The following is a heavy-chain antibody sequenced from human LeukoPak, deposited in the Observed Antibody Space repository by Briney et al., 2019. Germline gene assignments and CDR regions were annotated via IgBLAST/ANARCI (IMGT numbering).Heavy chain of an antibody. J-gene: IGHJ4*02. CDR3: ARGLSLGAASLDY. V-gene: IGHV4-30-2*01. D-gene: IGHD1-26*01. CDR1: GGSISSGGYY. CDR2: IYHSGST. Sequence: SETLSLTCTVSGGSISSGGYYWSWIRQPPGKGLEWIRYIYHSGSTYYNPSLKSRVTISVDRSKNQFSLKLSSVTAADTAVYYCARGLSLGAASLDYWGQGTLVTVSS.